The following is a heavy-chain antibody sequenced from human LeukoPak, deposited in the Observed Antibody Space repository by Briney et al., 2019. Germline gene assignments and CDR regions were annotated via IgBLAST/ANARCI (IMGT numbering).Heavy chain of an antibody. Sequence: ASVKVSCKASGGTFSSYAISWVRQAPGQGLEWMGWISAYNGNTNYAQKLQGRVTMTTDTSTSTAYMELRSLRSDDTAVYYCAREERDWFDPWGQGTLVTVSS. V-gene: IGHV1-18*01. CDR3: AREERDWFDP. CDR1: GGTFSSYA. J-gene: IGHJ5*02. CDR2: ISAYNGNT.